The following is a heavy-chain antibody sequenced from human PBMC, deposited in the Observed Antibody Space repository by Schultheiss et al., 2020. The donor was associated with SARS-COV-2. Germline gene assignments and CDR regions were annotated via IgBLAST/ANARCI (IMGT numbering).Heavy chain of an antibody. CDR1: GFTFSSYW. D-gene: IGHD4-17*01. CDR2: ISSSSSYI. V-gene: IGHV3-21*05. CDR3: ARQGVNYGDYGPFDP. Sequence: GGSLRLSCAASGFTFSSYWMSWVRQAPGKGLEWVSYISSSSSYIYYADSVKGRFTISRDNAKNSLYLQMNSLRAEDTAVYYCARQGVNYGDYGPFDPWGQGTLVTVLL. J-gene: IGHJ5*02.